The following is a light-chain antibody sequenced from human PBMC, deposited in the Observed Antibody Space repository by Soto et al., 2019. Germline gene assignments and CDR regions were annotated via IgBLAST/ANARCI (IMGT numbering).Light chain of an antibody. Sequence: QSVLTQPASVSGSPGQSITLSCTGTSGYVGGHNAVSWYQQHPGKAPKLLIYDVYNRPSGASNRSSGSKSGNTASLTISGLQAEDEADYYCSSYERSGAYVFGTGTKLTVL. CDR1: SGYVGGHNA. CDR2: DVY. J-gene: IGLJ1*01. V-gene: IGLV2-14*03. CDR3: SSYERSGAYV.